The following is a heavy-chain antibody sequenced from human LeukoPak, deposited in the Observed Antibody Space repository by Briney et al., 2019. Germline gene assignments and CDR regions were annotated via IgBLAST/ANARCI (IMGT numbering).Heavy chain of an antibody. CDR1: GDTLTELS. V-gene: IGHV1-24*01. J-gene: IGHJ6*02. CDR2: FDPEDGET. D-gene: IGHD3-9*01. Sequence: ASVKVSSKVSGDTLTELSMHWVRPAPGKGLEGTGGFDPEDGETIYAQKFQGRVTMTEDTSTDTAYMELSSLRSEDTAVYYCATCTTGEYLRYFGMDVWGQGTTVTVSS. CDR3: ATCTTGEYLRYFGMDV.